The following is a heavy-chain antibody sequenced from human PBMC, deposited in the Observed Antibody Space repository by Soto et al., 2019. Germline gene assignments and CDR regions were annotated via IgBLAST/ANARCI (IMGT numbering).Heavy chain of an antibody. CDR3: ARDRASGQARITMIVAIHY. J-gene: IGHJ4*02. D-gene: IGHD3-22*01. V-gene: IGHV4-31*03. Sequence: SETLSLTCTVSGGSITSGGYYWNWIRQHPGKGLEWIGYIYYSGSTYYNPSLKSRVTMSVDTSKNQFSLKLSSVTAADTAVYYCARDRASGQARITMIVAIHYWGQGTLVTVS. CDR1: GGSITSGGYY. CDR2: IYYSGST.